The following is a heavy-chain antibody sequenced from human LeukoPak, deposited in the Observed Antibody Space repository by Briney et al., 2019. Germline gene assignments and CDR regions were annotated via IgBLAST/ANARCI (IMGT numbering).Heavy chain of an antibody. D-gene: IGHD3-22*01. CDR1: GGSISNSNYY. CDR3: ARRRYYDGSGYLE. J-gene: IGHJ1*01. CDR2: IYYSGRT. Sequence: PSETLSLTCTVSGGSISNSNYYWGWVRQPPGKGLEWIGTIYYSGRTYYSPSLKSRVTMSVDPSNNQFSLNLRSVTAADTAVYYCARRRYYDGSGYLEWGQGTLLSVSS. V-gene: IGHV4-39*01.